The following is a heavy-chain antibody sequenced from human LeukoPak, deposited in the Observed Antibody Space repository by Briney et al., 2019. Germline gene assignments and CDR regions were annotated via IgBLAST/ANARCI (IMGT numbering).Heavy chain of an antibody. Sequence: GGSPRLSCAASGFTFRSYSMAWVRLAPGKGLEWVSVIRGGADDTSYADSVKGRFTISRDNSKNTLFLQMDGLRVEDTAVYYCATSGFSGYDHPSWGQGTLVTVSS. D-gene: IGHD5-12*01. CDR3: ATSGFSGYDHPS. V-gene: IGHV3-23*01. J-gene: IGHJ5*02. CDR1: GFTFRSYS. CDR2: IRGGADDT.